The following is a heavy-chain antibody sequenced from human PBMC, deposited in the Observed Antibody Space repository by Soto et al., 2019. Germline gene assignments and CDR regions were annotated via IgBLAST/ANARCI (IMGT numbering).Heavy chain of an antibody. J-gene: IGHJ4*02. CDR1: GYSFTSYY. Sequence: ASVKVSCKTSGYSFTSYYIHWVRQAPRQGLEGMGIINPSDRTTYYAQKFQGRVTMTSDTSTSTVYMELSSLRSEDTAVYYCASAPTMRGAYVDYWGQGALVTVSS. CDR3: ASAPTMRGAYVDY. V-gene: IGHV1-46*01. CDR2: INPSDRTT.